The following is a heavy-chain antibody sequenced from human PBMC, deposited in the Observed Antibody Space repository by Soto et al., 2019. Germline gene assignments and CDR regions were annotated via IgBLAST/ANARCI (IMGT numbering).Heavy chain of an antibody. V-gene: IGHV3-53*01. CDR3: ARDLLYGDYERYYYDGMDV. Sequence: GGSLRLSCAASGFTVSSNYMSWVRQAPGKGLEWVSVIYSGGSTYYAVSVKGRFTISRDNSKNTLYLQMNSLRAEDTAVYYCARDLLYGDYERYYYDGMDVGGEGTTVTVSS. CDR1: GFTVSSNY. J-gene: IGHJ6*04. D-gene: IGHD4-17*01. CDR2: IYSGGST.